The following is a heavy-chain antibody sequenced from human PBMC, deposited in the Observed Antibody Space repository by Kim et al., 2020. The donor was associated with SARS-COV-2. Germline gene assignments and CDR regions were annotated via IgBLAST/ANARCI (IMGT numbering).Heavy chain of an antibody. CDR1: GFTFRNYA. V-gene: IGHV3-33*06. CDR2: VWYDGSQK. Sequence: GGSLRLSCVASGFTFRNYAIHWVRQAPGKGLEWVAVVWYDGSQKFYADSVKGRFTISRDNSKSTLYLQMNSLRVEDTAVYYCAKEGGSYKDYYGMDVWG. J-gene: IGHJ6*02. CDR3: AKEGGSYKDYYGMDV. D-gene: IGHD1-26*01.